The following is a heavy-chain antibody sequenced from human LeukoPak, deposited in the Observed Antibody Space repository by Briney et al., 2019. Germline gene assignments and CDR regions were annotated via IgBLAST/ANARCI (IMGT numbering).Heavy chain of an antibody. Sequence: SETLSLTCAVYGGSFNTYYWSWIRQPPGKGLEWIGEVNHSGTTHYNPSLETRVNISADTSENQFSLRLTSVTAADTAVYYCASSYYDWGQGTLVTVSS. V-gene: IGHV4-34*01. CDR3: ASSYYD. D-gene: IGHD3-10*01. CDR2: VNHSGTT. CDR1: GGSFNTYY. J-gene: IGHJ4*02.